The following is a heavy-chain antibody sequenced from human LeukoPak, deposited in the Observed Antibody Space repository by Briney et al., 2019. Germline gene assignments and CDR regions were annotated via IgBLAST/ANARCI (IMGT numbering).Heavy chain of an antibody. Sequence: SETLSLTCTVSGGSISSGGYCWSWIRQHPGKGLEWIGYIYYSGSTYYNPSLKSRVTISVDTSKNQFSLKLSSVTAADTAVYYCARQVTFGYAFAYYFDYWGQGSLVTVSS. CDR2: IYYSGST. J-gene: IGHJ4*02. D-gene: IGHD5-18*01. CDR1: GGSISSGGYC. CDR3: ARQVTFGYAFAYYFDY. V-gene: IGHV4-31*03.